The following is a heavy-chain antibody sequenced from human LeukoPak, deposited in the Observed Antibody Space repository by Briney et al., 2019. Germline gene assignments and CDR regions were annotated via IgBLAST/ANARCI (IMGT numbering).Heavy chain of an antibody. CDR1: GFTVSSNY. J-gene: IGHJ1*01. D-gene: IGHD4-17*01. Sequence: PGGSLRLSCAASGFTVSSNYMSWVRQAPGKGLEWVSVISGSGGSTYYADSVEGRFTVSRDNSKNTLYLQMNSLRAEDTAVFYCAKEIYGDPTGGRFQHWGQGTLVTVSS. CDR3: AKEIYGDPTGGRFQH. V-gene: IGHV3-23*01. CDR2: ISGSGGST.